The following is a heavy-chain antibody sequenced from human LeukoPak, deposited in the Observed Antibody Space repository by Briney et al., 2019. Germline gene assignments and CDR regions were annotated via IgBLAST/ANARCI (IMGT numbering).Heavy chain of an antibody. CDR2: IYYSGST. CDR3: ARSRGGTTPYFDY. CDR1: GGSISSSSYY. Sequence: SETLSLTCTVSGGSISSSSYYWGWIRQPPGKGLEWIGSIYYSGSTYYNPSLKSRVTISVDTSKNQFSLKLSSVTAADTAVYYCARSRGGTTPYFDYWGQGTLVTVSS. V-gene: IGHV4-39*07. J-gene: IGHJ4*02. D-gene: IGHD2-15*01.